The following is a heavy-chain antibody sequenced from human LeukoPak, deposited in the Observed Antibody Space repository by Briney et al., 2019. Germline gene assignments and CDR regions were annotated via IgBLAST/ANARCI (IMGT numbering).Heavy chain of an antibody. J-gene: IGHJ4*02. V-gene: IGHV4-39*01. Sequence: PSETLSLTCTVFGGSIISSSYYWGWIRQPPGKGLEWIGSIYYSGSTNYNPSLKSRVTISADTSKNQFSLKLSSVTAADTAVYYCARYEMATSNDYWGQGTLVIVSS. CDR3: ARYEMATSNDY. CDR1: GGSIISSSYY. CDR2: IYYSGST. D-gene: IGHD5-24*01.